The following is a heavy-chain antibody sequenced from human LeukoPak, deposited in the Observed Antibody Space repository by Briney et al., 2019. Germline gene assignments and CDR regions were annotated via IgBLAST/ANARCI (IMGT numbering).Heavy chain of an antibody. D-gene: IGHD3-10*01. CDR2: ISAYNGNT. J-gene: IGHJ4*02. CDR1: GGTFSSYT. CDR3: ARDHSGSYLDY. Sequence: ASVKVSCKSSGGTFSSYTISWVRQAPGQGLEWMGWISAYNGNTNYAQKLQGRVTMTTDTSTSTAYMELRSLRSDDTAVYYCARDHSGSYLDYWGQGTLVTVSS. V-gene: IGHV1-18*01.